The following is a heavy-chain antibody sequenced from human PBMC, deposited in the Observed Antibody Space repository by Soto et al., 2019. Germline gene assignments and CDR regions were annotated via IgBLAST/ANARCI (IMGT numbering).Heavy chain of an antibody. CDR2: ISSSGTTI. CDR1: GFTFSDYY. Sequence: LRLSCAASGFTFSDYYMSWIRQAPGKGLEWVSYISSSGTTIYYADSVKGRFTISRDDAKNSLYLQMNSLRAEDTAVYYCARDFSKYADYYYYMDVWGRGTTVTVSS. D-gene: IGHD2-2*01. V-gene: IGHV3-11*01. J-gene: IGHJ6*03. CDR3: ARDFSKYADYYYYMDV.